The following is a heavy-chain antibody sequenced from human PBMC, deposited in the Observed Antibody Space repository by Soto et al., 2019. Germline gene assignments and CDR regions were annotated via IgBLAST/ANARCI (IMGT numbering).Heavy chain of an antibody. V-gene: IGHV4-34*01. CDR1: GGSFSGYY. CDR3: ARGGAGYCTNGVCYGLRYYYYYGMDV. CDR2: INHSGST. D-gene: IGHD2-8*01. J-gene: IGHJ6*02. Sequence: SETLSLTCAVYGGSFSGYYWSWIRQPPGKGLEWIGEINHSGSTNYNPSLKSRVTISVDTSKNQFSLKLSSVTAADTAVYYCARGGAGYCTNGVCYGLRYYYYYGMDVWGQGTTVT.